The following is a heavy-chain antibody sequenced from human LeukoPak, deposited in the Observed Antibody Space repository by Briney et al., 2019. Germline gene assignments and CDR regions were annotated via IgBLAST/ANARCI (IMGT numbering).Heavy chain of an antibody. V-gene: IGHV4-59*01. CDR3: ARENDYGDYYYGMDV. D-gene: IGHD4-17*01. Sequence: SKTLSLTCTVSGGSISSYYWSWIRQPPGKGLEWIGYIYYSGSTNYNPSLKSRVTISVDTSKNQFSLKLSSVTAADTAVYYCARENDYGDYYYGMDVWGQGTTVTVSS. J-gene: IGHJ6*02. CDR2: IYYSGST. CDR1: GGSISSYY.